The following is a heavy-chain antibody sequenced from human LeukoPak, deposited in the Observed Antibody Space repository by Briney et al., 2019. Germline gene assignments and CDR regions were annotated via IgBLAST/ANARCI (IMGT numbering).Heavy chain of an antibody. CDR2: IWYDGSKK. CDR3: AKPEHYYDSSGYHSDY. V-gene: IGHV3-33*06. J-gene: IGHJ4*02. D-gene: IGHD3-22*01. Sequence: PGGSLRLSCAASGITFRNYGMHWVRQAPGKGLEWVAVIWYDGSKKYYADSVKGRFTISRDNSKNTLYLQMNSLRAEDTAVYYCAKPEHYYDSSGYHSDYWGQGTLVTVSS. CDR1: GITFRNYG.